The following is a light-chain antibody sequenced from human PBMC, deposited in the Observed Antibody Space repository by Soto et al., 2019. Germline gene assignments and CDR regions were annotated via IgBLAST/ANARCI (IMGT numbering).Light chain of an antibody. CDR3: QQYGSSQWT. CDR2: DTS. J-gene: IGKJ1*01. V-gene: IGKV3-20*01. CDR1: QSVNNNY. Sequence: IVLTQSPGTLSLSPGERATLSCRASQSVNNNYLAWYQQKPGQAPRLLISDTSKRATAIPDRFSGSGSGTDFTLTISRLGPEDFAVYYCQQYGSSQWTFGQGTKVDMK.